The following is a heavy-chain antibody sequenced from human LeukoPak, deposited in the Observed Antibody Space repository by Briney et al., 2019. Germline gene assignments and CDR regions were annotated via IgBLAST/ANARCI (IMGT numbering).Heavy chain of an antibody. CDR3: ARDLGQWLVYYYYGMDG. D-gene: IGHD6-19*01. V-gene: IGHV1-18*01. CDR1: GYTFTSYG. CDR2: ISAYNGNT. Sequence: ASVTVSCKASGYTFTSYGISWVRQAPGQGLEWMGWISAYNGNTNYAQKLQGRVTMTTDTSTSTAYMELRSLRADDTAVYYCARDLGQWLVYYYYGMDGWGQGTTVTVSS. J-gene: IGHJ6*02.